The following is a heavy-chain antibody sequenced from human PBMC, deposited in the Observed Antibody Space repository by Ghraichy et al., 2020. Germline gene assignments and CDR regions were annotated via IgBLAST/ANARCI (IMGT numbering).Heavy chain of an antibody. Sequence: GGSLRLSCAASGFTFSSYAMSWVRQAPGKGLEWVSAISGSGGSTYYADSVKGRFTISRDNSKNTLYLQMNSLRAEDTAVYYCAKVASLYYDFWSGYYGDAFDIWGQGTMVTVSS. V-gene: IGHV3-23*01. CDR1: GFTFSSYA. D-gene: IGHD3-3*01. J-gene: IGHJ3*02. CDR3: AKVASLYYDFWSGYYGDAFDI. CDR2: ISGSGGST.